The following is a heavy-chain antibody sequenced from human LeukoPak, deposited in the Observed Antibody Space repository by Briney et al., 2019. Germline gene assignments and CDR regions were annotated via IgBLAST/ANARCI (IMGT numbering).Heavy chain of an antibody. CDR1: GGTFSSYA. J-gene: IGHJ6*03. V-gene: IGHV1-69*05. D-gene: IGHD6-6*01. CDR3: ASTYSSSSIHYYYYYYMDV. Sequence: GASVKVSCKASGGTFSSYAISWVRQAPGQGLEWMGGIIPIFGTANYAQKFQGRVTITTDESTSTAYMELSSLRSDDTAVYYCASTYSSSSIHYYYYYYMDVWGKGTTVTVSS. CDR2: IIPIFGTA.